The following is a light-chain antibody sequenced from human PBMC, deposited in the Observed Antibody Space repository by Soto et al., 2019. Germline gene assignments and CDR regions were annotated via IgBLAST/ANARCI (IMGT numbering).Light chain of an antibody. J-gene: IGKJ5*01. Sequence: EIVLTQSPGTLSLSPGYRANLSFKASRSLDSGQLAWYQQKVGRAPRLLIHDAFMRATGIPDRFSGSGSGTDFTLTIARLEPEEFAVYYCQQYGDSPRTVGQGKRLAIK. CDR2: DAF. CDR1: RSLDSGQ. V-gene: IGKV3-20*01. CDR3: QQYGDSPRT.